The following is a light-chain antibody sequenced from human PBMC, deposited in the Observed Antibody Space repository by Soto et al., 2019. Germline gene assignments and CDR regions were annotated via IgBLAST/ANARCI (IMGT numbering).Light chain of an antibody. CDR1: QGISNY. Sequence: IQAAQSPSALSVCLVGRVAISCGASQGISNYLDWFQQKPGKAPKPLIYAASSLQSGVPSKFSGSGSGTDFTLTISSLQPEDFATYYWQQYNSYPLTFGGGTKVDI. J-gene: IGKJ4*01. CDR3: QQYNSYPLT. V-gene: IGKV1-16*02. CDR2: AAS.